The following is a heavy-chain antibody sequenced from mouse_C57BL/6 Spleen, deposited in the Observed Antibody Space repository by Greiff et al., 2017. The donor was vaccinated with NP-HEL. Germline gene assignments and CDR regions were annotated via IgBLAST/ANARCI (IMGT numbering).Heavy chain of an antibody. D-gene: IGHD1-1*01. J-gene: IGHJ3*01. Sequence: QVQLQQPGAELVKPGASEQLSCKASGYTFTSYWMHWVRQGPRRGLKWIGMSHPNRGRTNYNEKFKSKATLTVDKSSSTAYMQHSSLTSEDSAVYYCARHYYGSSIAYWGQGTLVTAS. V-gene: IGHV1-64*01. CDR2: SHPNRGRT. CDR1: GYTFTSYW. CDR3: ARHYYGSSIAY.